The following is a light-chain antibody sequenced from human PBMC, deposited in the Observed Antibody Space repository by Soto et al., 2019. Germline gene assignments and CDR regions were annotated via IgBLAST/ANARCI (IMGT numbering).Light chain of an antibody. CDR2: GLS. J-gene: IGKJ5*01. V-gene: IGKV3-11*01. CDR3: QQRSNWRT. CDR1: QRITT. Sequence: EIVMTQSPATLSLSPGERATLSCRASQRITTVAWYQQKPGQAPRLLIYGLSIRAPGVPARFSVSGSGTEFTLTISSLEPEDFAVYYCQQRSNWRTFGQGTRLEIK.